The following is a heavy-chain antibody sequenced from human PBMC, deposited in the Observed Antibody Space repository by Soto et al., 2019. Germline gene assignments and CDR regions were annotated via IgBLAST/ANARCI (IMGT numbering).Heavy chain of an antibody. V-gene: IGHV1-18*01. J-gene: IGHJ3*02. D-gene: IGHD3-3*01. CDR2: ISADNGNT. Sequence: QVQLVQSGAEVKKPGASVKVSCKASGYTFTSYGISWVRQAPGQGLEWMGWISADNGNTNYAQKLQGRVTMTTDSFTSTAYMELRSLRSDDTAVYYCARVQGVFGVVIDAFHTWGQGTMVTVSS. CDR3: ARVQGVFGVVIDAFHT. CDR1: GYTFTSYG.